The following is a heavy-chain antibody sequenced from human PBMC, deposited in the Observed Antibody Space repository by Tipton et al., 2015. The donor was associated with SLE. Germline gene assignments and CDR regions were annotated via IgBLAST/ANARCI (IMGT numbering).Heavy chain of an antibody. Sequence: SGFTFSSYAMSWVRQAPGKGLEWVSAISGSGGSTYYADSVKGRFTISRDNSKNTLYLQMNSLRAEDTAVYYCANFGALGGAGYWGQGTLVTVSS. CDR1: GFTFSSYA. V-gene: IGHV3-23*01. CDR3: ANFGALGGAGY. J-gene: IGHJ4*02. D-gene: IGHD3-16*01. CDR2: ISGSGGST.